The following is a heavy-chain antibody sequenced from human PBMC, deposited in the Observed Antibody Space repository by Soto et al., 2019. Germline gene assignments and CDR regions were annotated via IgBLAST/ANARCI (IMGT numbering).Heavy chain of an antibody. Sequence: PGESLKISCKGSGYSFTSYWIGWVRQMPGKGLEWMGIIYPGDSDTRYSPSFQGQVTISADKSISTAYVQWSSLKASGTATYYCARSRGSMTTASDQWGQGTLVTVSS. CDR1: GYSFTSYW. CDR2: IYPGDSDT. D-gene: IGHD4-4*01. V-gene: IGHV5-51*01. CDR3: ARSRGSMTTASDQ. J-gene: IGHJ4*02.